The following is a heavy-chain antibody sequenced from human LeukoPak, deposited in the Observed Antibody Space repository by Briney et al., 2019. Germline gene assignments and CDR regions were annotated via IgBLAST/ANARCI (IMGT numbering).Heavy chain of an antibody. CDR2: IIPIFGTA. Sequence: ASVNVSCKASGGTFSSYATSWVRQAPGQGLEWMGGIIPIFGTANYAQIFQGRVTITADESTSTAYMELRSLRSEDTAVYYCAREPRYSAFDRVLDYWGQGTLVTVSS. CDR1: GGTFSSYA. CDR3: AREPRYSAFDRVLDY. J-gene: IGHJ4*02. D-gene: IGHD5-12*01. V-gene: IGHV1-69*13.